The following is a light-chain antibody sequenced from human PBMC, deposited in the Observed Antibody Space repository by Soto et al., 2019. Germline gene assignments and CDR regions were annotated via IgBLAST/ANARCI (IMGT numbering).Light chain of an antibody. Sequence: IVMTQSPDSLAVSLGERATINCKSSQCVLYSSNNKNYLAWYRQKPGQPPKLLIYWASIRESGVPDRISGSGSGTDFTLTISSLQAEDVAVYYCQQYYSTPPYTFGQGTKLEIK. J-gene: IGKJ2*01. CDR1: QCVLYSSNNKNY. CDR3: QQYYSTPPYT. CDR2: WAS. V-gene: IGKV4-1*01.